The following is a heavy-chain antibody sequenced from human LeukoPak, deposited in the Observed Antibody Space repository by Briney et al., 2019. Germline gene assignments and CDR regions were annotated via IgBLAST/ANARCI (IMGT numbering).Heavy chain of an antibody. CDR3: AKGGGSASSNWFDP. D-gene: IGHD2-2*01. CDR2: ISYDGSNK. CDR1: GFTFSSYG. V-gene: IGHV3-30*18. Sequence: PGGSLRLSCAASGFTFSSYGMSWVRQAPGKGLEWVAVISYDGSNKYYADSVKGRFTISRDNSKNTLYLQMNSLRAEDTAVYYCAKGGGSASSNWFDPWGQGTLVTVSS. J-gene: IGHJ5*02.